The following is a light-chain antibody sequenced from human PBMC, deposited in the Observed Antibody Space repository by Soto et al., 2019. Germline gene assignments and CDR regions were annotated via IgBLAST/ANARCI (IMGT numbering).Light chain of an antibody. V-gene: IGKV2-28*01. Sequence: DIVMTQSPLSLPVTPGEPASISCRSSQSLLHSNGYNYLDWYLQKPGQSPQLLIYLGSNRASGVPERFSGSGSGTDFTLKISRVEAADVGVYYCRQALQTWYTFGQGTKLEIK. CDR2: LGS. CDR1: QSLLHSNGYNY. CDR3: RQALQTWYT. J-gene: IGKJ2*01.